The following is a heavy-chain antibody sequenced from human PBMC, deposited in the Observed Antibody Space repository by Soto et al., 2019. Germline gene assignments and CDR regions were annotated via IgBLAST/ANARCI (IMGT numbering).Heavy chain of an antibody. CDR1: GGTFSSYA. CDR2: IIPIFGTA. J-gene: IGHJ6*02. Sequence: QVQLVQSGAEVKKPGSSVKVSCKASGGTFSSYAISWVRQAPGQGLEWMGGIIPIFGTANYAQKFQGRVTITADKSTSTAYMELSSLRSEDTAVYYCGRAVVVVPAAEETTTYGMDVWGQGTTVTVSS. D-gene: IGHD2-2*01. CDR3: GRAVVVVPAAEETTTYGMDV. V-gene: IGHV1-69*06.